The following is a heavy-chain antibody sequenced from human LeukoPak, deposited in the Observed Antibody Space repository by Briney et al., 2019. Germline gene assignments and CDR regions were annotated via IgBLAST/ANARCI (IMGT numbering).Heavy chain of an antibody. V-gene: IGHV3-23*01. D-gene: IGHD6-19*01. J-gene: IGHJ5*02. Sequence: GGFLRLSCAASGFTFSSYAMSWVRQAPGKGLEWVSAISGSGGSTYYADSVKGRFTISRDNSKNTLYLQMNSLRAEDTAVYYCAKRPRGAVAATNWLDPWGQGTLVTVSS. CDR1: GFTFSSYA. CDR3: AKRPRGAVAATNWLDP. CDR2: ISGSGGST.